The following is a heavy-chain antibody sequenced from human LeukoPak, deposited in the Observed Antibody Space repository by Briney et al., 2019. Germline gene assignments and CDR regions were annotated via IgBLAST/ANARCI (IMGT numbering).Heavy chain of an antibody. J-gene: IGHJ4*02. CDR3: AREVVAAAGTVDY. Sequence: SETLSLTCTVSGGSISSYYWSWIRQPPGKGLELIGYIYYSGSTNYNPSLKSRVTISVDTSKNQFSLKLSSVTAADTAVYYCAREVVAAAGTVDYWGQGILVTVSS. V-gene: IGHV4-59*12. CDR2: IYYSGST. D-gene: IGHD6-13*01. CDR1: GGSISSYY.